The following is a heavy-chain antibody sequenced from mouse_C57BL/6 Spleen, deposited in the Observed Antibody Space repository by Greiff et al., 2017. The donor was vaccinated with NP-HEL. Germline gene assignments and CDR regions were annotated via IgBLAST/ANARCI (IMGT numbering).Heavy chain of an antibody. CDR1: GYSITSGYY. D-gene: IGHD2-12*01. V-gene: IGHV3-6*01. J-gene: IGHJ2*01. CDR2: ISYDGSN. Sequence: EVQLQQSGPGLVKPSQSLSLTCSVTGYSITSGYYWNWIRQFPGNKLEWMGYISYDGSNNYNPSLKNRISITRDTSKNQFFLKLNSVNTEDTATYECARTVTTYFDYWGQGTTLTVSS. CDR3: ARTVTTYFDY.